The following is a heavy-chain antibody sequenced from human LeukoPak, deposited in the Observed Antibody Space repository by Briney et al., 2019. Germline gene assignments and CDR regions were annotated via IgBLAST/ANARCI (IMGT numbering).Heavy chain of an antibody. CDR3: AKDASLIHGGDYYGSGPFDY. V-gene: IGHV3-23*01. CDR1: GFTFSSYA. D-gene: IGHD3-10*01. CDR2: ISGSGGST. J-gene: IGHJ4*02. Sequence: GGSLRLSCAASGFTFSSYAMSWVRQAPGKGLEWVSAISGSGGSTYYADSVKGRFTISRDNSKNTLYLQMNSLRAEDTAVYYCAKDASLIHGGDYYGSGPFDYWGQGTLVTVSS.